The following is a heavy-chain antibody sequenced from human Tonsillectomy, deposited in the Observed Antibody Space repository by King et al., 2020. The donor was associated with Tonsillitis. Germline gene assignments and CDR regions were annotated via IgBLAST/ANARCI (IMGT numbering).Heavy chain of an antibody. V-gene: IGHV4-59*11. J-gene: IGHJ4*02. D-gene: IGHD6-19*01. Sequence: QLQESGPGLVKPSETLSLTCTVSGGSLSSHHWSWVRQSPGKGLEWIGDLYYSGSTKYNPSLKSRVTISGDTAKNQFSLKLASVTAADTAVYFCAGTRSSAFYYDFWGQGSLVTVSS. CDR1: GGSLSSHH. CDR3: AGTRSSAFYYDF. CDR2: LYYSGST.